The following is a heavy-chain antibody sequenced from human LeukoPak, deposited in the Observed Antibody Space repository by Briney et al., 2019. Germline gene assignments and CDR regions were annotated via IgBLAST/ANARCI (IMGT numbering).Heavy chain of an antibody. J-gene: IGHJ6*02. CDR3: ARDVDYCGMDV. D-gene: IGHD2-15*01. Sequence: SQTLSLTCAISGDSVSSNSAAWNWIRQSPSGGLEWLGRTYYRSKWYSDYAVSVRSRITVNPDTSKNQFSLQLNSVTPEDTAVYYCARDVDYCGMDVWGQGTTVTVSS. CDR1: GDSVSSNSAA. CDR2: TYYRSKWYS. V-gene: IGHV6-1*01.